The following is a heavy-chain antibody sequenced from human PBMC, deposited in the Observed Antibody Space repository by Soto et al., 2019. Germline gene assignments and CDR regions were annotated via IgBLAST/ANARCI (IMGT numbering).Heavy chain of an antibody. D-gene: IGHD4-4*01. CDR2: ISGNAAGT. J-gene: IGHJ6*02. V-gene: IGHV3-23*01. CDR3: ARDMGYSAFYAMDV. CDR1: GFKVSSHA. Sequence: GGSLRLSCVVSGFKVSSHAMNWVRQAPGKGLEWVSGISGNAAGTYYADSVKGRFTISRDYSENTVYLQINSLRTEDTALYYCARDMGYSAFYAMDVWGQGTTVTVSS.